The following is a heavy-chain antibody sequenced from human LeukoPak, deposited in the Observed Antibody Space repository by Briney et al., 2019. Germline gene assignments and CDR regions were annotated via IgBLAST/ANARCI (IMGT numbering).Heavy chain of an antibody. CDR2: IIPILGIA. Sequence: GASVKVSCKASGGTFSSYTISWVRQAPGQGLEWMGRIIPILGIANYAQKFQGRVTITADKSTSTAYMELSSLRSEDTAVYYCARDLGAVRNYNWFDPWGQGTLVTVSS. CDR1: GGTFSSYT. D-gene: IGHD3-16*01. CDR3: ARDLGAVRNYNWFDP. J-gene: IGHJ5*02. V-gene: IGHV1-69*04.